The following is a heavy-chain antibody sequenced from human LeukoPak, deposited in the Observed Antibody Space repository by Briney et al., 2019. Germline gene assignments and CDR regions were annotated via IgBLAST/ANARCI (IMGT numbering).Heavy chain of an antibody. CDR3: ARARDGYNYDY. J-gene: IGHJ4*02. Sequence: PSQTLSITCAVSGGSISSGGYSWSWIRQPPGKGLEWIGYIYHSGSTYYNPSLKSRVTISVDRSKNQFSLKLSSVTAADTAVYYCARARDGYNYDYWGQGTLVTVSS. CDR1: GGSISSGGYS. D-gene: IGHD5-24*01. CDR2: IYHSGST. V-gene: IGHV4-30-2*01.